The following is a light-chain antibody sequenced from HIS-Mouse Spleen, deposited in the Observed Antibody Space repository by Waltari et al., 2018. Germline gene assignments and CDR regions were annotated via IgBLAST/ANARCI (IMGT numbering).Light chain of an antibody. V-gene: IGKV3-11*01. J-gene: IGKJ2*01. CDR1: QSVSSY. CDR3: QQRSNWPYT. CDR2: DAS. Sequence: EIVLTQSPATLSLSPGERATLSCRASQSVSSYLAWYQQKPGQAPRLLIYDASNRATGIPARCSGSGSGTDFTLTISSLGPEDFAVYYCQQRSNWPYTFGQGTKLEIK.